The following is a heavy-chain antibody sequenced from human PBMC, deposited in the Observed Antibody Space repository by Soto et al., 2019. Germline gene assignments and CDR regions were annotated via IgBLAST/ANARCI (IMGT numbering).Heavy chain of an antibody. J-gene: IGHJ4*02. D-gene: IGHD1-26*01. V-gene: IGHV1-69*06. Sequence: QVVLLQSGAEVKEPGSSVRVSCKVSGSTFNNFAFSWVRQAPGHRPEWMGGIVVISNTADYSQRFRDRVTITADTSTNTLYMDLRSLTFEDTAVYYCARAIKRWEVHYYFDYWGQGTLVTVSS. CDR3: ARAIKRWEVHYYFDY. CDR2: IVVISNTA. CDR1: GSTFNNFA.